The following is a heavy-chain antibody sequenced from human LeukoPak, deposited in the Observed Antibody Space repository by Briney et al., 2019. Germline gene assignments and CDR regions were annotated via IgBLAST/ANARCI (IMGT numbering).Heavy chain of an antibody. V-gene: IGHV1-2*02. CDR1: GYIFANYG. CDR2: INPNSGGT. D-gene: IGHD6-13*01. Sequence: ASVKVSCKASGYIFANYGISWVRQAPGQGLEWMGWINPNSGGTNYAQKFQGRVTMTRDTSISTAYMELSRLRSDDTAVYYCARVGIAAAGQNDYWGQGTLVTVSS. CDR3: ARVGIAAAGQNDY. J-gene: IGHJ4*02.